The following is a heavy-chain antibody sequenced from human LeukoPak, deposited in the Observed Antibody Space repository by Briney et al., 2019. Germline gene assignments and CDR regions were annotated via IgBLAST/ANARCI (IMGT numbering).Heavy chain of an antibody. CDR3: ARHVWLQPFDY. Sequence: SETLSLTCSVSGGSMNSYYWSWIRQSPGKGLEWIGYIYYSGSTNYNPSLKSRVTISVDTSKNQFSLKLSSVIAADTVVYYCARHVWLQPFDYWGQGTLVTVSS. D-gene: IGHD3-9*01. CDR1: GGSMNSYY. V-gene: IGHV4-59*08. CDR2: IYYSGST. J-gene: IGHJ4*02.